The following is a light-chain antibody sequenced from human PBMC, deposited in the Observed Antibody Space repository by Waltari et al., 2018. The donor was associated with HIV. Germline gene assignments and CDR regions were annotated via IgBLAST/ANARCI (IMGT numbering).Light chain of an antibody. CDR3: QTWVTDILV. CDR1: SGHSRYA. Sequence: QLVLRQSPSASASLGASVKLTRPLSSGHSRYATAWHQQQPEKGPQDLMKVNSDGSQTKGDGIPDRFSGSSSGAERYLTISSLQSEDEADYYCQTWVTDILVFGGGTKLTVL. CDR2: VNSDGSQ. J-gene: IGLJ3*02. V-gene: IGLV4-69*01.